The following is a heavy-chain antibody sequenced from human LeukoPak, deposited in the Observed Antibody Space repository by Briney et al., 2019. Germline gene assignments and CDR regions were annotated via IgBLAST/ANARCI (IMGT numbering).Heavy chain of an antibody. Sequence: SVKVSCKASGGTFSSYAISWVRQAPGQGLEWMGGIIPIFGTANYAQKFQGRVTITADKSTSTAYMELSSLRSEDTAVYYCAREFAGTVTLEDWGQGTLVTVSS. CDR3: AREFAGTVTLED. V-gene: IGHV1-69*06. D-gene: IGHD4-17*01. J-gene: IGHJ4*02. CDR1: GGTFSSYA. CDR2: IIPIFGTA.